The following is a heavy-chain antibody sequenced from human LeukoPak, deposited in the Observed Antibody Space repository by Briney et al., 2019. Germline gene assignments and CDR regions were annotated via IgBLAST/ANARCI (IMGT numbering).Heavy chain of an antibody. Sequence: SETLSLTCAVSGYSISSGYYWGWIRQPPGKGLEWIGSIYHSGSTYYNPSLKSRVTISVDTSKNQFSLKLGSVTAADTAVYYCARATTPDGRFDYWGQGTLVTVSS. CDR2: IYHSGST. V-gene: IGHV4-38-2*01. J-gene: IGHJ4*02. CDR1: GYSISSGYY. D-gene: IGHD2-15*01. CDR3: ARATTPDGRFDY.